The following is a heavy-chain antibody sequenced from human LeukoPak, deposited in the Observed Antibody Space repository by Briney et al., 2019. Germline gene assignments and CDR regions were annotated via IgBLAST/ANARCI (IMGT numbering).Heavy chain of an antibody. D-gene: IGHD2-2*03. J-gene: IGHJ3*02. CDR3: ARVDDLDAFDT. CDR2: IADDGSNK. Sequence: GGSLTLSCALSGPTLSSYAMQWVRHAPGEGLDWVAVIADDGSNKYYADSVKGRFTISRDNSNNTLFLQMNSLRAEDTAVYYCARVDDLDAFDTWGQGTMVTVSS. V-gene: IGHV3-30*04. CDR1: GPTLSSYA.